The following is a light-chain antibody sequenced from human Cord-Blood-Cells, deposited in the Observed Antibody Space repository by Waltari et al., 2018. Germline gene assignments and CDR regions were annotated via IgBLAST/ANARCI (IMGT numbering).Light chain of an antibody. V-gene: IGLV2-23*01. CDR1: SRDVGSYTL. CDR3: CSYAGSSTWV. Sequence: QSALTQPASVSGSPGQSITLSCTGPSRDVGSYTLVSWYQQHPGKAPKLMIYEGSKRPSGVSNRFSGSKSGNTASLTISGLQAEDEADYYCCSYAGSSTWVFGGGTKLTVL. J-gene: IGLJ3*02. CDR2: EGS.